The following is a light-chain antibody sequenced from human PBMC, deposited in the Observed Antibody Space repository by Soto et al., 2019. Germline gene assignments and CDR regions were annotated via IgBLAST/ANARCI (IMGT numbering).Light chain of an antibody. CDR3: QQSSTTPRLS. V-gene: IGKV1-39*01. J-gene: IGKJ4*01. Sequence: DIQMTQSPSSLSASVGDKLTITCRANQSITNFLNWYQKKPGEVPKLLIFAASRLQSGVPSRFSGSGSGTDFALTINSLQPEDFETYYCQQSSTTPRLSFGGGTRVDFK. CDR2: AAS. CDR1: QSITNF.